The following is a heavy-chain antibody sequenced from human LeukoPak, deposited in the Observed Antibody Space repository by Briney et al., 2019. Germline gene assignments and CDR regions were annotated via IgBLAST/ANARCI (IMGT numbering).Heavy chain of an antibody. CDR2: MNPNSGNT. J-gene: IGHJ4*02. Sequence: ASVKVSCKASGYTFTSYDINWVRQATGQGLEWMGWMNPNSGNTGYAQKFQGRVTITRNTSISTAYMELSSLRSEDTAVYYCARGPCCYWMSQDYWGQGTLVTVSS. CDR1: GYTFTSYD. D-gene: IGHD2-15*01. V-gene: IGHV1-8*03. CDR3: ARGPCCYWMSQDY.